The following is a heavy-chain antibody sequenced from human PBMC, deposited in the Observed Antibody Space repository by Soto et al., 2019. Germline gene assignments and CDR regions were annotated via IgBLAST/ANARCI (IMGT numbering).Heavy chain of an antibody. D-gene: IGHD5-18*01. CDR3: ARAFVDTAMVKGGASGMDV. CDR2: IYYSGST. CDR1: GGSISSYY. V-gene: IGHV4-59*01. Sequence: SETLSLTCTVSGGSISSYYWSWIRQPPGKGLEWIGYIYYSGSTNYNPSLKSRVTISVDTSKNQFSLKLSSVTAADTAVYYCARAFVDTAMVKGGASGMDVWGQGTTVTVS. J-gene: IGHJ6*02.